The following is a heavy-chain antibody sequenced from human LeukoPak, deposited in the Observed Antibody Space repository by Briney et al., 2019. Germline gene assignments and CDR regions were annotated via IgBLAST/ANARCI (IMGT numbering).Heavy chain of an antibody. CDR3: ASDYYYDSSGPSPYGMDV. CDR1: GYTFTGYH. V-gene: IGHV1-2*02. CDR2: INPNSGGT. J-gene: IGHJ6*02. Sequence: ASVKVSCKASGYTFTGYHMHWVRQAPGQGLEWMGWINPNSGGTNYAQKFQGRVTMTRDTSISTAYMELSRLRSDDTAVYYCASDYYYDSSGPSPYGMDVWGQGTTVTVSS. D-gene: IGHD3-22*01.